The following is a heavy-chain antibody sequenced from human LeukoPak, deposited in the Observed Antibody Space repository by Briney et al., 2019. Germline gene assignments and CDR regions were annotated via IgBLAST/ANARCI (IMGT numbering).Heavy chain of an antibody. V-gene: IGHV3-72*01. CDR1: GFTFSDHY. D-gene: IGHD6-13*01. J-gene: IGHJ4*02. CDR3: ARGTAAAGPYYFDY. CDR2: TRNKANSYTT. Sequence: PGGSLRLSCAASGFTFSDHYMDWVRQAPGKGLEWVGRTRNKANSYTTEYAASVKGRFTISRDDSKNSLYLQMNSLKTEDTAVYYCARGTAAAGPYYFDYWGQGTLVTVSS.